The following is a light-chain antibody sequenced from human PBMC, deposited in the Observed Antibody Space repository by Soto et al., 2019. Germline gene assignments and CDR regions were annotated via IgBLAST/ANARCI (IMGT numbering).Light chain of an antibody. CDR2: GAS. CDR3: QHYGNSPPVT. CDR1: QSVDS. Sequence: EVVLTQSPGTLSLSPGERATLSCRASQSVDSIAWYQQKPGQAPRLLIYGASSRATGIPDRFSGSGSGTECTLTINILEPEDVAVYYCQHYGNSPPVTFGPGTKLEIK. J-gene: IGKJ2*01. V-gene: IGKV3-20*01.